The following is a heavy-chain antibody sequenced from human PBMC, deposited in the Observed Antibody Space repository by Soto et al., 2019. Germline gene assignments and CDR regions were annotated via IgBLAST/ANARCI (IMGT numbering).Heavy chain of an antibody. J-gene: IGHJ5*02. Sequence: GGSLRLSCAASGFTFDDYAMHWVRQAPGKGLEWVSGISWNSGSIGYADSVKGRFTISRDNAKNSLYLQMNSLRAEDTALYYCAKGGTWIQLWSNWFDPWGQGTLVTV. CDR2: ISWNSGSI. D-gene: IGHD5-18*01. CDR3: AKGGTWIQLWSNWFDP. CDR1: GFTFDDYA. V-gene: IGHV3-9*01.